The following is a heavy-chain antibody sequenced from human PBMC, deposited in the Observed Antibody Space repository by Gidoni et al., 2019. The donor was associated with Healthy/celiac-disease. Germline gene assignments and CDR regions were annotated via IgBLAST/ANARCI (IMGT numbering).Heavy chain of an antibody. CDR3: ASDCGGDCYQVY. CDR2: IYYSGST. Sequence: QLQLQESGPGLVKPSETLSLTCTVSGGSISSSSYYWGWIRQPPGKGLEWIGSIYYSGSTYYNPSLKSRVTISVDTSKNQFSLKLSSVTAADTAVYYCASDCGGDCYQVYWGQGTLVTVSS. D-gene: IGHD2-21*02. CDR1: GGSISSSSYY. J-gene: IGHJ4*02. V-gene: IGHV4-39*01.